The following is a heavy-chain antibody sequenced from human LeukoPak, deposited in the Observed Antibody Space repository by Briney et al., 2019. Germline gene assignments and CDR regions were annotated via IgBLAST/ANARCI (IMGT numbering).Heavy chain of an antibody. D-gene: IGHD3-9*01. J-gene: IGHJ1*01. V-gene: IGHV3-23*01. CDR2: ISGSGGST. CDR3: AKDRTDILTGHGPSGAESSQH. CDR1: GFTFSSYA. Sequence: GGSLRLSCAASGFTFSSYAMSWVRQAPGKGLEWVSAISGSGGSTYYADSVKGRFTISRDNSKNTLYLQMNSLRAEDTAVYYCAKDRTDILTGHGPSGAESSQHGGQGTLVTVS.